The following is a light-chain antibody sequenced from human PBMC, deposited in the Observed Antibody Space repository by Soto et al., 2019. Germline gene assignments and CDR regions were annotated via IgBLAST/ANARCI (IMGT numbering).Light chain of an antibody. J-gene: IGKJ2*01. Sequence: DIVMTPSPDSLAVSLGERATINCKSSQSVLYSSNNKNYLSWYQQKPGQPPKLLIYWTSTRESGVPDRFSGSGSGTDFTLTISSLQAEDVAVYYCQQYYSTPYTFGQGTKPEIK. CDR2: WTS. V-gene: IGKV4-1*01. CDR1: QSVLYSSNNKNY. CDR3: QQYYSTPYT.